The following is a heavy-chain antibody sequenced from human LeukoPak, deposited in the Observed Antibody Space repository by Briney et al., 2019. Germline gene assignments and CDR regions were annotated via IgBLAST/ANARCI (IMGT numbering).Heavy chain of an antibody. D-gene: IGHD5-18*01. CDR3: ARGGSRQYNF. J-gene: IGHJ4*02. V-gene: IGHV3-7*01. CDR2: IRHDGSEK. Sequence: GGSLRLSCAASGFTFSSYWMSWVRQAPGKGLEWVANIRHDGSEKYYVDSVKGRFTISRDNAKDSLYLQMNSLRVEDTAVYYCARGGSRQYNFWGQGTLVTVST. CDR1: GFTFSSYW.